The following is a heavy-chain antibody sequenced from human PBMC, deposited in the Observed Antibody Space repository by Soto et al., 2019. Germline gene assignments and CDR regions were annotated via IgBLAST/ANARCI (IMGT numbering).Heavy chain of an antibody. D-gene: IGHD3-22*01. CDR2: VSHSGNI. Sequence: SETLSLTCVVNGGSFSGYYWNWIRQPPGKGLEWVGQVSHSGNINYNPSLKSRVTMSVDKSKSQFSLKLTSVTAADTAAYYCAREVSYSATSGSYDEEFFDIWGRGTLVTVSS. CDR3: AREVSYSATSGSYDEEFFDI. CDR1: GGSFSGYY. J-gene: IGHJ4*02. V-gene: IGHV4-34*01.